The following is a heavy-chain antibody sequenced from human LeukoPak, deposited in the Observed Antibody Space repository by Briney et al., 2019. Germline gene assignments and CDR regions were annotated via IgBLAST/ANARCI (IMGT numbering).Heavy chain of an antibody. CDR2: IRYDGSNK. J-gene: IGHJ6*03. CDR3: ARDPYSGSYCADVYYYYMDV. Sequence: GGSLRLSCAASGFTFSSYGMHWVRQAPGKGLEWVAFIRYDGSNKYYADSVKGRFTISRDNSKNTLYLQMNSLTAEDTAVYYCARDPYSGSYCADVYYYYMDVWGKGTTVTVSS. V-gene: IGHV3-30*02. CDR1: GFTFSSYG. D-gene: IGHD1-26*01.